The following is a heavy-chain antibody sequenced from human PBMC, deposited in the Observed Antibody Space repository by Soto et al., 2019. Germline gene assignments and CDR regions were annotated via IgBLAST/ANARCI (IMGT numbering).Heavy chain of an antibody. Sequence: ASVTVSCTASGYTFTSYYMHWVRQAPGQGLEWMGIINPSGGSTSYAQKFQGRVTMTRDTSTSTVYMELSSLRSEDTAVYYCARVGHIMTTFDYWGQGTLVNLSS. V-gene: IGHV1-46*01. CDR1: GYTFTSYY. D-gene: IGHD5-12*01. CDR3: ARVGHIMTTFDY. CDR2: INPSGGST. J-gene: IGHJ4*02.